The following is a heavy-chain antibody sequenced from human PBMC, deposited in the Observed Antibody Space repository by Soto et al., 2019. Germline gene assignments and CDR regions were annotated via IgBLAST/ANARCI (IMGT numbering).Heavy chain of an antibody. D-gene: IGHD3-10*01. J-gene: IGHJ6*02. V-gene: IGHV3-30*18. CDR2: ISYDGSNK. CDR3: AKDMGPLYGSGSYSTYYYGMDV. CDR1: GFTFSSYG. Sequence: LRLSCAASGFTFSSYGMHWVRQAPGKGLEWVAVISYDGSNKYYADSVKGRFTISRDNSKNTLYLQMNSPRAEDTAVYYCAKDMGPLYGSGSYSTYYYGMDVWGQGTTVTVSS.